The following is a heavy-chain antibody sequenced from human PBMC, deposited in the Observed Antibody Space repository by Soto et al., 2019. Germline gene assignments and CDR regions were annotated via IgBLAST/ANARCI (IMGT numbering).Heavy chain of an antibody. CDR3: ARDVRSGYDIAY. D-gene: IGHD5-12*01. J-gene: IGHJ4*02. V-gene: IGHV4-30-4*01. Sequence: SETLSITCTVSGGSIGSGDYYWSGIRQPPGKGLEWIGYIYYSGSTYYNPSLKSRVTISVDTSKNQFSLKLSSVTAADTAVYYCARDVRSGYDIAYWDKGPLVTLFS. CDR1: GGSIGSGDYY. CDR2: IYYSGST.